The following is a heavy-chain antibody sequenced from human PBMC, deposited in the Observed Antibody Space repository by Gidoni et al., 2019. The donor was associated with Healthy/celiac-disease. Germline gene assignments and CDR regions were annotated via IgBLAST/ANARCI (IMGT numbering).Heavy chain of an antibody. Sequence: EVQLVESGGGLVKPGGSLRLSCAASGFTFSNAWMSWVRQAPGKGLEWVGRIKSKTDGGTTDYAAPVKGRFTISRDDSKNTLYLQMNSLKTEDTAVYYCTTDLFRGSSWYFFANRPLKNYYFDYWGQGTLVTVSS. CDR2: IKSKTDGGTT. J-gene: IGHJ4*02. CDR3: TTDLFRGSSWYFFANRPLKNYYFDY. CDR1: GFTFSNAW. V-gene: IGHV3-15*01. D-gene: IGHD6-13*01.